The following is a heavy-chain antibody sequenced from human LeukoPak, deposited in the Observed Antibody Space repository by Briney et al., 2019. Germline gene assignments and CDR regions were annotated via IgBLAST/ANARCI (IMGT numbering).Heavy chain of an antibody. CDR3: ARVDIVVVPAAISDTYYFDY. CDR2: INPNSGST. V-gene: IGHV1-2*02. J-gene: IGHJ4*02. Sequence: ASVKVSCKASGYTFTGYYMHWVRQAPGQGLEWMGWINPNSGSTNYAQKFQGRVTMTRDTSISTAYMELSRLRSDDTAVYYCARVDIVVVPAAISDTYYFDYWGQGTLVTVSS. D-gene: IGHD2-2*03. CDR1: GYTFTGYY.